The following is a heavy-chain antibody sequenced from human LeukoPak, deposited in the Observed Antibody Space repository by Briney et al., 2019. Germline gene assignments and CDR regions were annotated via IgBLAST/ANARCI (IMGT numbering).Heavy chain of an antibody. CDR1: GFTFSDYY. D-gene: IGHD7-27*01. J-gene: IGHJ4*02. Sequence: GGSLRLSCAASGFTFSDYYMSWIRQAPGKGLEWISYVSSSGSSIYYAASVKGRFTISRDNAKRSLNLQMNSLRVEDTAVYYCARARPSWDFDYWGQGTLVTVSS. CDR3: ARARPSWDFDY. CDR2: VSSSGSSI. V-gene: IGHV3-11*04.